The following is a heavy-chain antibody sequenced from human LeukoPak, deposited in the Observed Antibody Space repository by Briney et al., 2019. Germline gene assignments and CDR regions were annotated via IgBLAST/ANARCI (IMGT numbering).Heavy chain of an antibody. J-gene: IGHJ4*02. CDR1: GGTFSSYA. V-gene: IGHV1-69*05. CDR2: IIPIFGTA. Sequence: SVKVSCKASGGTFSSYAISWVRQAPGRGLEWMGGIIPIFGTANYAQKFQGRVTITTDESTSTAYMELSSLRSEDTAVYYCARGVGTTVTTLDYWGQGTLVTVSS. CDR3: ARGVGTTVTTLDY. D-gene: IGHD4-17*01.